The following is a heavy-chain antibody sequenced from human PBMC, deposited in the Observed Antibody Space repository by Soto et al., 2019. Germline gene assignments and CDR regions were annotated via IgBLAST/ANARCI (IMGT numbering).Heavy chain of an antibody. CDR1: GYNFTDYY. J-gene: IGHJ4*02. CDR2: GNPNSGGT. Sequence: AAVKVSCKSSGYNFTDYYIHSVRQAPGRGLEWMGWGNPNSGGTNYEQKFQGRVSMTRDTSISTDYMELSRLSSDHTDVYYCAIIAATDAGDSRGQGILVTVS. D-gene: IGHD6-25*01. V-gene: IGHV1-2*02. CDR3: AIIAATDAGDS.